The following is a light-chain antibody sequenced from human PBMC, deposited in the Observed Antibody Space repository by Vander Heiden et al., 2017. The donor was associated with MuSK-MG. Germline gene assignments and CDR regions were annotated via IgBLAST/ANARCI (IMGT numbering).Light chain of an antibody. V-gene: IGKV1-39*01. CDR1: QSISSY. J-gene: IGKJ4*01. Sequence: IQMTQSPSSLSASVGDRVTITCRASQSISSYLNWYQQKPGKAPKLLIYAASSLQSGVPSRFSGSGSGTDFTLTISRLQPEDFATYYCQQSDSIPLTFGGGTKVEIK. CDR2: AAS. CDR3: QQSDSIPLT.